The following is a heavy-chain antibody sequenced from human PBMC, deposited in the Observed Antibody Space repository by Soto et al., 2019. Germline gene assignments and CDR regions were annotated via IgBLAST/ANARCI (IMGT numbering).Heavy chain of an antibody. CDR2: IWYDGSNK. Sequence: QVQLVESGGGVVQPGRSLRLSCAASGFTFSSYGMHWVRQAPGKGLEWVAVIWYDGSNKYYADSVKGRFTISRDNSKNTLYLQMNSLRAEDTAVYYCARGLSVLRYFDWLLSNDAFDIWGQGTMVTVSS. CDR3: ARGLSVLRYFDWLLSNDAFDI. V-gene: IGHV3-33*01. CDR1: GFTFSSYG. J-gene: IGHJ3*02. D-gene: IGHD3-9*01.